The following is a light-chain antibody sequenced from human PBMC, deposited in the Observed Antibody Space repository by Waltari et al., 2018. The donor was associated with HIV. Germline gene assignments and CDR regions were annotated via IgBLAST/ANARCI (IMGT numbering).Light chain of an antibody. CDR1: QTVLYSSNKKNF. J-gene: IGKJ2*01. V-gene: IGKV4-1*01. Sequence: DIMMTQSPDSLAVPLGERATITCTSSQTVLYSSNKKNFLSWYQQKPGQPPKLLISWATTRDSGVPDRFSGSGSGTDFTLTVSSLQAEDVAFYYCQQYYSTPYTFGRGTKV. CDR3: QQYYSTPYT. CDR2: WAT.